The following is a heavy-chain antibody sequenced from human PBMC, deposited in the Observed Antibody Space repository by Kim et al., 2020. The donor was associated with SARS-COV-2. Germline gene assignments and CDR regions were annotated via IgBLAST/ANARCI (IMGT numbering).Heavy chain of an antibody. Sequence: GGSLRLSCAASGFTFSSYGMHWVRQAPGKGLEWVSYISSSGSTIYYAESVKGRFTISRDNAKNTLYLQMNSLRTEDTAVYYCVGDGFCSSSKCSEYFQRWGDGTLVTASS. D-gene: IGHD2-2*01. CDR3: VGDGFCSSSKCSEYFQR. CDR1: GFTFSSYG. CDR2: ISSSGSTI. J-gene: IGHJ1*01. V-gene: IGHV3-48*04.